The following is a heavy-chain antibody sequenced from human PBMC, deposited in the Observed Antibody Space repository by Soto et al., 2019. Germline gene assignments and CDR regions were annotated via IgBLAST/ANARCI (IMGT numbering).Heavy chain of an antibody. CDR1: GGSFSGYY. J-gene: IGHJ6*03. CDR3: ARGGISHWAYFYYMDV. V-gene: IGHV4-34*01. CDR2: INHSGSI. Sequence: SETLSLTCAVYGGSFSGYYLSWIRQPPGKALEWIGEINHSGSINYNPSLKSRVTMSVDTSKNQFSLTLNSVTAADTATYYCARGGISHWAYFYYMDVWDRGTTVTVSS. D-gene: IGHD2-21*01.